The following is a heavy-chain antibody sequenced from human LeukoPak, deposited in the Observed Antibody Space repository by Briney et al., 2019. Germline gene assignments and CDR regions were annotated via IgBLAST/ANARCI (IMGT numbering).Heavy chain of an antibody. J-gene: IGHJ4*02. V-gene: IGHV4-34*01. D-gene: IGHD2-2*01. CDR1: GGSISSYY. Sequence: SETLSLTCTVSGGSISSYYWSWIRQPPGKGLEWIGEINHSGSTNYNPSLKSRVTISVDTSKNQFSLKLSSVTAADTAVYYCARDYCSSTSCYLDYWGQGTLVTVSS. CDR3: ARDYCSSTSCYLDY. CDR2: INHSGST.